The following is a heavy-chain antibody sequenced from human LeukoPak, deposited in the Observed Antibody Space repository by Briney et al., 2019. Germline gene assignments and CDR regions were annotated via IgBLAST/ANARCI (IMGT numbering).Heavy chain of an antibody. D-gene: IGHD3-16*01. CDR3: ARGEISLGGFDY. V-gene: IGHV4-34*01. CDR1: GGSFSGYY. J-gene: IGHJ4*02. Sequence: PSETLSLTCAVYGGSFSGYYWSWILQPPGKGLEWIGEINHSGSTNYNPSLKSRVTISVDTSNNQFSLKLSSVTAADTAVYYCARGEISLGGFDYWGQGTLVAGSS. CDR2: INHSGST.